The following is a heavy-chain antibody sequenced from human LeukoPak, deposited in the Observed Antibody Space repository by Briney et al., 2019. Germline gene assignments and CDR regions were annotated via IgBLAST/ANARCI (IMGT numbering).Heavy chain of an antibody. J-gene: IGHJ4*02. CDR1: GFTFSSYA. CDR2: ISGSGGST. D-gene: IGHD6-6*01. V-gene: IGHV3-23*01. CDR3: ATDSSSSLMDDY. Sequence: GGSLRLSCAASGFTFSSYAMSWVRQAPGKGLEWVSAISGSGGSTYYADSVKGRFTISRDNSKNTPCLQMNSLRAEDTAVYYCATDSSSSLMDDYWGQGTLVTVSS.